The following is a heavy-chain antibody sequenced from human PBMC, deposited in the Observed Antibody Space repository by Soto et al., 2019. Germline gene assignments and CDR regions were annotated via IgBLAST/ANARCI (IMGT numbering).Heavy chain of an antibody. D-gene: IGHD3-10*01. V-gene: IGHV3-33*01. CDR3: AREACDRYGSYYNCAAY. J-gene: IGHJ4*02. CDR2: IWYDGSNK. CDR1: GFTFSSYG. Sequence: QVQLVESGGGVVQPGRSLRLSCAASGFTFSSYGMHWVRQAPGKGLEWVAVIWYDGSNKYYADSVKGRFTISRDNSENTLYLQMNSLRAEDTAVYYCAREACDRYGSYYNCAAYWGQGTLVTVSS.